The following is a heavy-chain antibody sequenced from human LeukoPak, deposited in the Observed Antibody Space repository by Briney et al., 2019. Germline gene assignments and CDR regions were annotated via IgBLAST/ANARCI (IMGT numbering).Heavy chain of an antibody. CDR1: GFTFGDYA. CDR3: TTAGLSTQMGIDY. V-gene: IGHV3-49*04. CDR2: IRSIADGGTS. J-gene: IGHJ4*02. D-gene: IGHD2-2*01. Sequence: GGSLRLSCTASGFTFGDYAMNWVRQAPGKGLEWVGFIRSIADGGTSEYAASVKGRFTISRDDSKNIAYLQMNSLKTEDTAVYYCTTAGLSTQMGIDYWGQGTLVTVSS.